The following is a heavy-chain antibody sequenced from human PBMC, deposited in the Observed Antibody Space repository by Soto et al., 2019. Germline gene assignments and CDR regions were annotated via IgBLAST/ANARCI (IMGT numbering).Heavy chain of an antibody. V-gene: IGHV4-59*01. CDR3: ARDFGYGDRFDY. J-gene: IGHJ4*02. D-gene: IGHD4-17*01. CDR1: GGSISSYY. Sequence: SETLSLTCTVSGGSISSYYWSWIRQPPGKGLEWIGYIYYSGSTNYNPSLKSRVTISVDTSKNQFSLKLSSVTAADTAVYYCARDFGYGDRFDYWGQGTLVTVSS. CDR2: IYYSGST.